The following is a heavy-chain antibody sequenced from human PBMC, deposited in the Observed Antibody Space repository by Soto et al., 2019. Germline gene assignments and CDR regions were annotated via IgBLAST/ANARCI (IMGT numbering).Heavy chain of an antibody. CDR3: ARTVDTAPDGSVLSFDY. CDR2: ISAYNGNT. J-gene: IGHJ4*02. Sequence: GASVKVSCKASGYTFTSYGISWVRQAPGQGLEWMGWISAYNGNTNYAQKLQGRVTMTTDTSTSTAYMELRSLRSDDTAVYYCARTVDTAPDGSVLSFDYWGQGTLVTVSS. CDR1: GYTFTSYG. V-gene: IGHV1-18*01. D-gene: IGHD5-18*01.